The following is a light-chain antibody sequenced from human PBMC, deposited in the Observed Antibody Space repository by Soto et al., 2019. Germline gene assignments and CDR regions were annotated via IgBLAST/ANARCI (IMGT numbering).Light chain of an antibody. Sequence: DIQMTQSLSSLSASVGDRVTITCRASQGISTYLVWYQQRQGRAPKLLIYDASSLLSGVPSRFSGSGSGTDFTLTISSLQPEDFATYYCQQSYRTPYTFGQGTKLETK. V-gene: IGKV1-39*01. CDR1: QGISTY. CDR3: QQSYRTPYT. CDR2: DAS. J-gene: IGKJ2*01.